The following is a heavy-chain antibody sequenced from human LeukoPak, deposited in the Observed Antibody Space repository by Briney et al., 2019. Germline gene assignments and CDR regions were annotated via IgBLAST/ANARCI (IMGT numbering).Heavy chain of an antibody. CDR2: IYPGDSDT. J-gene: IGHJ4*02. V-gene: IGHV5-51*01. D-gene: IGHD4-17*01. CDR3: ARQPSTVTTIRSGLDY. CDR1: GYRFTSYW. Sequence: GESLKISCEGSGYRFTSYWIGWVRQMPGKGLEWMGIIYPGDSDTRYSPSFQGQVTISADKSISTAYLQWSSLKASDTAMYYCARQPSTVTTIRSGLDYWGQGTLVTVSS.